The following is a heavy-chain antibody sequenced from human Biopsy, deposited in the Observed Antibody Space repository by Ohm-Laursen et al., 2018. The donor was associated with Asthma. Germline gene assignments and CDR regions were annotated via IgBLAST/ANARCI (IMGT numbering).Heavy chain of an antibody. V-gene: IGHV3-74*01. Sequence: SLRLSCSASGFTFSNAWMHWVRQAPGKGLVWVSRINSDGSSTSYADSVKGRFTISRDNAKNTLYLQMNSLRAEDTAVYYCARVAYGDLTCFDPWGQGTLVTASS. CDR2: INSDGSST. CDR3: ARVAYGDLTCFDP. J-gene: IGHJ5*02. D-gene: IGHD4-17*01. CDR1: GFTFSNAW.